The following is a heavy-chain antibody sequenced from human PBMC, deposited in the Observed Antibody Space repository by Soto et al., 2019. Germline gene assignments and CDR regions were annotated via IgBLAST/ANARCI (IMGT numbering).Heavy chain of an antibody. CDR2: IYWDDDK. CDR3: AHRRRDSSNYYTGRDYFDY. D-gene: IGHD6-13*01. V-gene: IGHV2-5*02. CDR1: GFSLSTSKVG. J-gene: IGHJ4*02. Sequence: QITLKESGPTLVKPTQTLTLTCTFSGFSLSTSKVGVGWIRQPPGKALEWLALIYWDDDKRYSPSLKSSLTITKDPSKTPVVLTVPNMDPVDTATYFCAHRRRDSSNYYTGRDYFDYWGQGTLVTVSS.